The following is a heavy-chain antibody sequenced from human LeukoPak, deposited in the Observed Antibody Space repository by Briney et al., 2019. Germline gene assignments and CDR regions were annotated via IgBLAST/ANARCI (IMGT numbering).Heavy chain of an antibody. CDR1: GGSFSGYY. CDR2: INHSGST. D-gene: IGHD3-9*01. Sequence: SETLSLTCAVYGGSFSGYYRSWIRQPPGKGLEWIGEINHSGSTNYNPSLKSRVTISVDTSKNQFSLKLSSVTAADTAVYYCARTLRYFDWLFRRGAFDIWGQGTMVTVSS. J-gene: IGHJ3*02. CDR3: ARTLRYFDWLFRRGAFDI. V-gene: IGHV4-34*01.